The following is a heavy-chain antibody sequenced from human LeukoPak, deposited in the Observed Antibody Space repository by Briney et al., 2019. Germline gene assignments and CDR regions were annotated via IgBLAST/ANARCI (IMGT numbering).Heavy chain of an antibody. CDR1: GYTFTDHY. CDR2: INPNSGGT. D-gene: IGHD3-22*01. CDR3: ARDARDYDSRRVDAFDI. V-gene: IGHV1-2*02. Sequence: ASVKVSCKALGYTFTDHYFHWLRQAPGQGLEWMGWINPNSGGTNYAQKFQGRVTMTRDTSISTAYMELSRLRSDDTAVYYCARDARDYDSRRVDAFDIWGQGTMVTVSS. J-gene: IGHJ3*02.